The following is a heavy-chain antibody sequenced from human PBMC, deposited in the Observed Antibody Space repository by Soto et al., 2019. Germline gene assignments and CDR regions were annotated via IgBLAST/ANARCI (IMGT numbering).Heavy chain of an antibody. CDR3: ANPIPKTGTTLGF. V-gene: IGHV3-23*01. J-gene: IGHJ4*02. CDR2: ISGSGDDT. Sequence: GGSLRRSCVASGFTFSNFAMAWVRQAPGEGLEWVSAISGSGDDTFYADSMKGRFTISRDNSKDTLYLQINSLRAEDTAVYYCANPIPKTGTTLGFWGQGTLVTSP. D-gene: IGHD1-1*01. CDR1: GFTFSNFA.